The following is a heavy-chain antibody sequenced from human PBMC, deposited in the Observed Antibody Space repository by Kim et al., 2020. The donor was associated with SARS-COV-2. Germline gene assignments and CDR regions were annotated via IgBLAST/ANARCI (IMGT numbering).Heavy chain of an antibody. J-gene: IGHJ3*02. V-gene: IGHV1-69*13. CDR1: GDTFSSYA. Sequence: SVKVSCKASGDTFSSYAISWVRQAPGQGLEWMGGIIPIIGTANYAQKFQGRVTITADESTSTAYMELSSLRSEDTAVYYCARDPMITFGGVIVMDGAFDIWGQGTMVTVSS. CDR2: IIPIIGTA. D-gene: IGHD3-16*02. CDR3: ARDPMITFGGVIVMDGAFDI.